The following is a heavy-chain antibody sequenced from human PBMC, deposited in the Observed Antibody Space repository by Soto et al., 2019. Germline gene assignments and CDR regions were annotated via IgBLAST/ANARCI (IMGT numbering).Heavy chain of an antibody. Sequence: PGESLKISCKGSGYSFTSYWIGWVRQMPGKGLEWMGIIYPGDSDTRYSPSFQGQVTISADKSISTAYLQWSSLKASDTAMYYCARQGGVYYDVWSGYYMAYYYYGMDVWGQGTTVTVSS. CDR2: IYPGDSDT. CDR3: ARQGGVYYDVWSGYYMAYYYYGMDV. J-gene: IGHJ6*02. CDR1: GYSFTSYW. D-gene: IGHD3-3*01. V-gene: IGHV5-51*01.